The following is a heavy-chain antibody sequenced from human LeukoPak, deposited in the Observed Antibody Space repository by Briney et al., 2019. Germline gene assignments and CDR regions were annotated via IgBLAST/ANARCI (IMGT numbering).Heavy chain of an antibody. CDR1: GGSISSYY. J-gene: IGHJ3*02. CDR3: ARVGLYYYDSSGYWAFDI. D-gene: IGHD3-22*01. Sequence: ASETLSLTCTVSGGSISSYYWSWLRQPPGKGLEWSGYIYYSGSTNYNPSLKSRVTISVDTSKSQFSLKLSSVTAADTAVYYCARVGLYYYDSSGYWAFDIWSQGTMVTVSS. V-gene: IGHV4-59*01. CDR2: IYYSGST.